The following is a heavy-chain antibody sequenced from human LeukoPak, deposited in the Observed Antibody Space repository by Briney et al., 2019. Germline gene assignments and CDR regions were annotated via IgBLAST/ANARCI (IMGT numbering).Heavy chain of an antibody. CDR3: ASTRRDYSSSWFGAFDY. J-gene: IGHJ4*02. V-gene: IGHV6-1*01. Sequence: SQTLSLTCAISGDSVSSNSAAWNWIRQSPSRGPEWLGRTYYRSKWYNDYAVSVKSRITINPDTSKNQFSLQLNSVTPEDTAVYYCASTRRDYSSSWFGAFDYWGQGTLVTVSS. D-gene: IGHD6-13*01. CDR2: TYYRSKWYN. CDR1: GDSVSSNSAA.